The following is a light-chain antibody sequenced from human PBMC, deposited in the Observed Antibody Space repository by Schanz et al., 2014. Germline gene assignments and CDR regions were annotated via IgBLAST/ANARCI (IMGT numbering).Light chain of an antibody. Sequence: QSVLTQPPSVSGAPGQRVTISCTGSTSNLGATYDVHWYQQLPGAAPKLLIYSNNQRPSGVPARFSGSKSGTSASLAISGLQSEDEADYYCAAWDDSLNSWVFGGGTKLTVL. CDR3: AAWDDSLNSWV. J-gene: IGLJ3*02. CDR1: TSNLGATYD. CDR2: SNN. V-gene: IGLV1-44*01.